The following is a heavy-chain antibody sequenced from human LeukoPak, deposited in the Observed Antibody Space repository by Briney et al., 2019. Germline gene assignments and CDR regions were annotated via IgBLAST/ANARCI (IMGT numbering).Heavy chain of an antibody. CDR2: INPNSGGT. CDR1: GYTFTGYY. J-gene: IGHJ5*02. Sequence: ASVKVSCKASGYTFTGYYMHWVRQAPGQGLEWLGWINPNSGGTNYAQKFQGRVTMTRDTSISTAYMELSRLRSDDTAVYNCASLYYCSGGSCSNWFDPWGQGTLVTVSS. D-gene: IGHD2-15*01. V-gene: IGHV1-2*02. CDR3: ASLYYCSGGSCSNWFDP.